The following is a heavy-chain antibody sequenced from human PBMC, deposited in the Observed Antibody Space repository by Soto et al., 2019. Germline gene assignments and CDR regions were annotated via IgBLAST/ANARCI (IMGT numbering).Heavy chain of an antibody. CDR1: GFTVSSNY. J-gene: IGHJ6*02. D-gene: IGHD4-4*01. CDR2: IYSGGST. V-gene: IGHV3-53*01. Sequence: GGSLRLSCAASGFTVSSNYMSWVRQAPGKGLEWVSVIYSGGSTYYADSVKGRFTISRDNSKNTLYLQMNSLRAEDTAVYYCARDLAYSNDVYYYGMDVWGQGTTVTVSS. CDR3: ARDLAYSNDVYYYGMDV.